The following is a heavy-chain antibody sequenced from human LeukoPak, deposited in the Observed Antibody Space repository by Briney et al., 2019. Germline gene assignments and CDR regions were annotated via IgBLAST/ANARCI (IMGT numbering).Heavy chain of an antibody. J-gene: IGHJ4*02. CDR1: GGSISSSRDY. V-gene: IGHV4-39*02. Sequence: SETLSLTCIVSGGSISSSRDYWAWISQPPGKGLEWIANIYYSGSTYYSPSLKSRVTISVDTSKNQFSLKLSSVTAADTAVYYCARDLNYGDYGDSDYWGQGTLVTVSS. CDR2: IYYSGST. CDR3: ARDLNYGDYGDSDY. D-gene: IGHD4-17*01.